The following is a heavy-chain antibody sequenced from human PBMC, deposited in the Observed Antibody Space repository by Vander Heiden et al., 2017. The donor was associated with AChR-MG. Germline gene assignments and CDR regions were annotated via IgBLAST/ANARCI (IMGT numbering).Heavy chain of an antibody. D-gene: IGHD3-3*01. V-gene: IGHV1-8*01. CDR3: ARGLCRSSSYYDFWSGYQKNWFDP. CDR1: GYTFTSYD. J-gene: IGHJ5*02. Sequence: QVQLVQSGSEVKKPGASVKVSCKASGYTFTSYDLNRVRQATGQGLEWMGWMNPNSGNTGYAQKFRGRVTMTRNTSISTAYMELSSLRSEDTAVYYCARGLCRSSSYYDFWSGYQKNWFDPWGQGTLVTVSS. CDR2: MNPNSGNT.